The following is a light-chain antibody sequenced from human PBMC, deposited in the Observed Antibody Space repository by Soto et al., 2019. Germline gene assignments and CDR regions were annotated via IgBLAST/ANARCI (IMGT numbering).Light chain of an antibody. CDR3: CSYAGSSTLYV. J-gene: IGLJ1*01. Sequence: QSALTQPASVSRSPGQSITIYCTGTSSDIGTYNLVSWYQQHPGKAPKLMIYEVNKRPSGVSDRFSGSKSGNTASLSISGLQAEDEADYYCCSYAGSSTLYVFGTGTKVTVL. CDR1: SSDIGTYNL. CDR2: EVN. V-gene: IGLV2-23*02.